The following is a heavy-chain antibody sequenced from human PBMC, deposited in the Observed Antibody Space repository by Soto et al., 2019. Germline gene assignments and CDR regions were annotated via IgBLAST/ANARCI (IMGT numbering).Heavy chain of an antibody. D-gene: IGHD3-10*01. V-gene: IGHV1-69*02. CDR1: GGTFSSYT. J-gene: IGHJ6*03. CDR3: PTNLWFGETRLTYYHYMDV. Sequence: SVKVSCKASGGTFSSYTISWVRQAPGQGLEWMGRIIPILGIANYAQKCQGRVTMTADKSTSTAYMELSNLRSEDTAVDYCPTNLWFGETRLTYYHYMDVWGKGTXVTACS. CDR2: IIPILGIA.